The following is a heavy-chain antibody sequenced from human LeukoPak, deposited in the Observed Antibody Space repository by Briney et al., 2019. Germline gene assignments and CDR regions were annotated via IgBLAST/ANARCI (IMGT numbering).Heavy chain of an antibody. Sequence: PGGSLRLSCAASGFTVSSNYMSWVRQAPGKGLEWVSVIYSGGSTYYADSVKGRFTISRDNSKNTLYLQMNSLRAEDTAVYYCARDLTSSGWPRWGQGTLVTVSS. CDR2: IYSGGST. CDR3: ARDLTSSGWPR. CDR1: GFTVSSNY. D-gene: IGHD6-19*01. J-gene: IGHJ4*02. V-gene: IGHV3-53*05.